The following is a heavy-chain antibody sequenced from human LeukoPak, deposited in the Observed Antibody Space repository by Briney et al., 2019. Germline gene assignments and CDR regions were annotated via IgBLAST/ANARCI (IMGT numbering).Heavy chain of an antibody. CDR1: GGSISSSNW. Sequence: PSETLSLTCAVSGGSISSSNWWSWVRQPPGKGLEWIGEIYHSGSTNYNPSLKGRVTISVDKSKNQFSLKLSSVTAADTAVYYCARQVGFYDSSGQLVHAFDIWGQGTMVTVSS. D-gene: IGHD3-22*01. V-gene: IGHV4-4*02. CDR2: IYHSGST. J-gene: IGHJ3*02. CDR3: ARQVGFYDSSGQLVHAFDI.